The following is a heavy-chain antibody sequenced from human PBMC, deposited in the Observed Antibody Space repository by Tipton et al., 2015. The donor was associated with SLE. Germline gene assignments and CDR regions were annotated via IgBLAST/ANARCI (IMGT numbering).Heavy chain of an antibody. CDR1: GFTFSGSA. CDR3: TVRPEAVDY. CDR2: IRSKANSYAT. Sequence: GSLRLSCAASGFTFSGSAMHWVRQASGKGLEWVGRIRSKANSYATAYAASVKGRFTISRDDSKNTAYLQMNSLKTEDTAVYYCTVRPEAVDYWGQGTLVTVSS. D-gene: IGHD6-6*01. J-gene: IGHJ4*02. V-gene: IGHV3-73*01.